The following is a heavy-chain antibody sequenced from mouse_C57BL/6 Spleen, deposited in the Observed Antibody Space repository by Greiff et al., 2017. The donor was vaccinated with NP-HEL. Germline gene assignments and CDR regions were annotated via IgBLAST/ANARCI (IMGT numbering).Heavy chain of an antibody. D-gene: IGHD1-1*01. Sequence: VMLVESGAELARPGASVKLSCKASGYTFTSYGISWVKQRTGQGLEWIGEIYPRSGNTYYNEKFKGKATLTADKSSSTAYMELRSLTSEDSAVYFCARSITTVVEVDYWGQGTTLTVSS. J-gene: IGHJ2*01. V-gene: IGHV1-81*01. CDR3: ARSITTVVEVDY. CDR2: IYPRSGNT. CDR1: GYTFTSYG.